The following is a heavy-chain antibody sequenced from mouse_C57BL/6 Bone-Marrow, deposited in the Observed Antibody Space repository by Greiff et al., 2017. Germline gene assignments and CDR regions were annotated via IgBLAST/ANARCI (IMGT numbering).Heavy chain of an antibody. D-gene: IGHD2-5*01. CDR1: GYTFTSYG. Sequence: QVQLKQSGAELARPGASVKLSCKASGYTFTSYGISWVKQRTGQGLEWIGEIYPRSGNTYYNEKFKGKATLTADKSSSTAYRELRSLTSEDSAVYFCAREDYSNRFAYWGQGTLVTVSA. V-gene: IGHV1-81*01. CDR3: AREDYSNRFAY. CDR2: IYPRSGNT. J-gene: IGHJ3*01.